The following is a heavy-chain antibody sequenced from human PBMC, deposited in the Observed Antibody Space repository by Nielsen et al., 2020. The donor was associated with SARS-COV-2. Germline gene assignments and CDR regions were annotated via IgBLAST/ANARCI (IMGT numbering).Heavy chain of an antibody. CDR2: VSYDGSNK. CDR1: GFTFSSYG. CDR3: ASPFDY. V-gene: IGHV3-33*05. Sequence: GGSLRLSCAASGFTFSSYGMHWVRQAPGKGLEWVAVVSYDGSNKYYADSVKGRFTISRDNSKNTLYLQMSSLRADDSALYYCASPFDYWGRGTLVTVSS. J-gene: IGHJ4*01.